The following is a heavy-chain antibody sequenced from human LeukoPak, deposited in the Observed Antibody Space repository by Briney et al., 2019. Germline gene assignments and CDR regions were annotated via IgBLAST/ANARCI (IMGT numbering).Heavy chain of an antibody. Sequence: GGSLRLSCAASGFKFDNYEMSWVRQAPGKGLEWVSVIYDDETTYYADSVKGRFAISRDNSKNTLYLQMDSLRAEDTAVYYCAKEAALSRYDSSRGNAFDIWGQGTMVTVSS. CDR1: GFKFDNYE. V-gene: IGHV3-53*01. CDR3: AKEAALSRYDSSRGNAFDI. CDR2: IYDDETT. D-gene: IGHD3-22*01. J-gene: IGHJ3*02.